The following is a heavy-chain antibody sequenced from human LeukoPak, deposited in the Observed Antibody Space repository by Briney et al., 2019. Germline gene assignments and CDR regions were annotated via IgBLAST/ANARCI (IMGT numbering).Heavy chain of an antibody. J-gene: IGHJ4*02. CDR1: GYTFTRYA. D-gene: IGHD6-13*01. CDR3: ARAFSSGWFPLDY. V-gene: IGHV1-18*01. Sequence: ASVKVSCKASGYTFTRYAVAWVRQAPGQDLEWMGWISAYNGKTDYAQKLQGRVTMTTDAATNTVYMELGSLTSDDTAVYYCARAFSSGWFPLDYWGQGTLVTVS. CDR2: ISAYNGKT.